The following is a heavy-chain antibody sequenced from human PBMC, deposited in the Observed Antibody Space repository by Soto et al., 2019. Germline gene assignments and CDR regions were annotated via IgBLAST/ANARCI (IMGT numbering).Heavy chain of an antibody. CDR3: ARGGRRVVIIQDYYYMDV. CDR1: GFTFSSYA. J-gene: IGHJ6*03. V-gene: IGHV3-64*01. CDR2: ISSNGGST. D-gene: IGHD3-3*01. Sequence: PGGSLRLSCAASGFTFSSYAMHWVRQAPGKGLEYVSAISSNGGSTYYANSVKGRFTISRDNSKNTLYLQMGSLRAEDMAVYYWARGGRRVVIIQDYYYMDVWGKGTTVTVSS.